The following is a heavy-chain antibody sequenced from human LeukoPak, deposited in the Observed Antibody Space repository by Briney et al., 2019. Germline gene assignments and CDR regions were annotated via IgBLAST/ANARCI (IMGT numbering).Heavy chain of an antibody. D-gene: IGHD2-2*01. Sequence: PGGSLRLSCAASGFTFDDYAMHWVRQAPGKGLEWVSGIRWNSGSIGYADSVKGRFTIYRDNAKNTLYLQMNSLRAEDTALYYCAKVAAMDAFDIWGQGTMGTVSS. CDR2: IRWNSGSI. J-gene: IGHJ3*02. CDR1: GFTFDDYA. CDR3: AKVAAMDAFDI. V-gene: IGHV3-9*01.